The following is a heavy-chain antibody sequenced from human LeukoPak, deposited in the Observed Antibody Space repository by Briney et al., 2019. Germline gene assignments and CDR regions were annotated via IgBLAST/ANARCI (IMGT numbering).Heavy chain of an antibody. CDR2: IYHSGST. CDR1: GYSISSGYY. CDR3: AADYYDSSAYHH. Sequence: SETLSLTCAVSGYSISSGYYWGWIRQPPGKGLEWIGSIYHSGSTYYNPSLKSRVTISVDTSKNQFSLKLSSVTAADTAVYYCAADYYDSSAYHHWGQRTLVTVSS. J-gene: IGHJ5*02. D-gene: IGHD3-22*01. V-gene: IGHV4-38-2*01.